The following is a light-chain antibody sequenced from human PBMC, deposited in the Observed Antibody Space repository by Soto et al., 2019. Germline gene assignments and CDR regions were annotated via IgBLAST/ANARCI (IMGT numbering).Light chain of an antibody. V-gene: IGLV2-8*01. CDR3: ISYAGSNNFVV. J-gene: IGLJ2*01. Sequence: QSALTQPPSASGSPGQSVTISCTGTSSDVGGYNYVSWYQQHPGKAPKLVIYDVSKRPSGVPDRFSGSKSGNTASLTVSGLQAEDEADYYCISYAGSNNFVVIGGGTKLTVL. CDR1: SSDVGGYNY. CDR2: DVS.